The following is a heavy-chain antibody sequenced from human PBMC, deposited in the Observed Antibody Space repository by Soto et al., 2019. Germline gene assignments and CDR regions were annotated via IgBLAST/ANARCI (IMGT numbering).Heavy chain of an antibody. CDR2: IIPRFGTT. J-gene: IGHJ4*02. CDR1: GDSFSKYT. CDR3: ARGRGLYNSGRSQLDS. V-gene: IGHV1-69*01. Sequence: QVQLVQSGAEAEKPGSSVRVSCKASGDSFSKYTVNWVRQAPRQGLEWMGGIIPRFGTTNYAPTLQDRVTITADESMNTVYMELSSLRSEDTALYYCARGRGLYNSGRSQLDSWGQGTLVTVSS. D-gene: IGHD1-26*01.